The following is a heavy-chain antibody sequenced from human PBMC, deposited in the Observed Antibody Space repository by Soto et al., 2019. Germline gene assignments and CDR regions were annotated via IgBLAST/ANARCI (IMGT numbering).Heavy chain of an antibody. CDR3: TTYDSSGYMGY. D-gene: IGHD3-22*01. CDR2: IKSKTDGGTT. J-gene: IGHJ4*02. CDR1: GFTFSNAW. V-gene: IGHV3-15*01. Sequence: EVQLVESGGGLVKPGGSLRLSWAASGFTFSNAWMSWVRQAPGKGLEWVGRIKSKTDGGTTDYAAPVKGRFTISRDDSKNTLYLQMNSLKTEDTAVYYCTTYDSSGYMGYWGQGTLVTVSS.